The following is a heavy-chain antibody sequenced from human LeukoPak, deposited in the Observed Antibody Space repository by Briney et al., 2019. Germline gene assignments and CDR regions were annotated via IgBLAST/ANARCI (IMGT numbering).Heavy chain of an antibody. Sequence: PSETLSLTCTVSGGSISSYYWSWIRQPPGKGLEWIGYIYYSGSTNYNPSLKSRVTISVDTSKNQFSLKLSSVTAADTAVYYCARDRYPQAGTPVPYYDFWSGYFTTKEFDAFDIWGQGTMVTVSS. J-gene: IGHJ3*02. CDR1: GGSISSYY. D-gene: IGHD3-3*01. V-gene: IGHV4-59*01. CDR2: IYYSGST. CDR3: ARDRYPQAGTPVPYYDFWSGYFTTKEFDAFDI.